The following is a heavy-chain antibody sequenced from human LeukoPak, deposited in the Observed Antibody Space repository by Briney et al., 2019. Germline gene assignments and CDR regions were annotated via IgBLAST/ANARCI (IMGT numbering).Heavy chain of an antibody. CDR2: ISAYNGNT. CDR3: ARGVVVPAAMGPHFWSDP. Sequence: VSVKVSCKASGYTFTSYGISWVRQAPGQGLEWMGWISAYNGNTDYAQKLQGRVTMTTDTSTSTAYMELRSLGSDDTAVYYCARGVVVPAAMGPHFWSDPWGQGTLVTVSS. D-gene: IGHD2-2*01. V-gene: IGHV1-18*01. J-gene: IGHJ5*02. CDR1: GYTFTSYG.